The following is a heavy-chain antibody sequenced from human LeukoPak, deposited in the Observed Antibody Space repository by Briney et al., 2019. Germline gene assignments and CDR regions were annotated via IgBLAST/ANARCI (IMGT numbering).Heavy chain of an antibody. J-gene: IGHJ4*02. Sequence: GSLRLSCAASGFTFSSYSMNWVRQSPGMGLEWIGEIIHSGRTNYNPSLASRVTISVDTSKNQFSLELSSVTAADTAIYYCARGILVTVYAAFDYWGQGTLVTVSS. D-gene: IGHD2-8*01. CDR2: IIHSGRT. V-gene: IGHV4-34*01. CDR1: GFTFSSYS. CDR3: ARGILVTVYAAFDY.